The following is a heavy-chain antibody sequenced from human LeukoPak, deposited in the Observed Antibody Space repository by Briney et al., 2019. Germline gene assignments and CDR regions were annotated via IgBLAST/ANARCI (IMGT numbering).Heavy chain of an antibody. Sequence: GGSLRLSCAASGFTFSDYYVNWIRQAPGKGLEYIAYISQSGADVSYADSVKGRFTVSRDNAKNSVFLQMNSLTAEDTAVYYRASVARLLADWGQGTLVTVSS. CDR2: ISQSGADV. CDR3: ASVARLLAD. J-gene: IGHJ4*02. D-gene: IGHD3-9*01. CDR1: GFTFSDYY. V-gene: IGHV3-11*01.